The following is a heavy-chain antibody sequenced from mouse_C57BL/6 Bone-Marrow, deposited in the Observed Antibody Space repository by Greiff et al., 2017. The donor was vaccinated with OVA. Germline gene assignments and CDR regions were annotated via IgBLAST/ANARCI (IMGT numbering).Heavy chain of an antibody. Sequence: DVQLQESGPGLVKPSQSLSLTCSVTGYSITSGYYWNWIRQFPGNKLEWMGYISYDGSNNYNPSLKNRISITRDTSKNQFFLKLNSVTTEDTATYYCASLIPWYCDVWGTGTTVTVSS. CDR3: ASLIPWYCDV. CDR2: ISYDGSN. J-gene: IGHJ1*03. V-gene: IGHV3-6*01. CDR1: GYSITSGYY. D-gene: IGHD1-1*01.